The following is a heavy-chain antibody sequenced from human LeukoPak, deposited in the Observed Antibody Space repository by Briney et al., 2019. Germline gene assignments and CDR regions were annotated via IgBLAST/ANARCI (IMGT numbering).Heavy chain of an antibody. D-gene: IGHD4-23*01. Sequence: ASVKVSCKASGYTFTSYGISWVRQAPGQGLEWMGWISAYNGNTNYAQKLQGRVTMTTDTSTSTAYMELGSLRSDDTAVYYCARDIRAYGGNSGEDYWGQGTLVTVSS. CDR2: ISAYNGNT. V-gene: IGHV1-18*01. CDR1: GYTFTSYG. CDR3: ARDIRAYGGNSGEDY. J-gene: IGHJ4*02.